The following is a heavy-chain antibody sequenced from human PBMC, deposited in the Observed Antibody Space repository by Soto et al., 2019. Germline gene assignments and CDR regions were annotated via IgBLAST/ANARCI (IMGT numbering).Heavy chain of an antibody. CDR2: IYYSGST. V-gene: IGHV4-31*03. CDR1: GGSISSGGYY. Sequence: QVQLQESGPGLVKPSQTLSLTCTVSGGSISSGGYYWSWIRQHPGKGLEWIGYIYYSGSTYYNPSLKRRVTISVDTSKTQFSLKLSSVTAADTAVYYCARVGAHSLGGHVWYFDLWGRGTLVTVSS. CDR3: ARVGAHSLGGHVWYFDL. D-gene: IGHD5-12*01. J-gene: IGHJ2*01.